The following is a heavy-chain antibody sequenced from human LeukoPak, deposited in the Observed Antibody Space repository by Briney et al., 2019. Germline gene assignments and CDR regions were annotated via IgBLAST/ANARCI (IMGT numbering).Heavy chain of an antibody. D-gene: IGHD1-7*01. CDR3: ARITGTTFMDY. V-gene: IGHV4-34*01. CDR1: GGSFSGYY. Sequence: PSETLSLTCAVYGGSFSGYYWSWIRQPPGKGLEWIGEINRSGSTNANPSLKSRVTISVDTSKNQFSLKLSSVTAADTAVYYCARITGTTFMDYWGQGTLVTVSS. CDR2: INRSGST. J-gene: IGHJ4*02.